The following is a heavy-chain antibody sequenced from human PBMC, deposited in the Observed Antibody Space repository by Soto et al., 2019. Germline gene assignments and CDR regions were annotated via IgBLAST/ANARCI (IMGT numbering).Heavy chain of an antibody. CDR3: ARQDVRNCRGGSCYSQYFDL. CDR2: SYYSGRT. Sequence: QLQLQESGPGLVKPSETLSLTCTVSGGSISSSSYYWGWIRQPPGKGLEWIGSSYYSGRTYYNPSLKSRVTISVDTSKNQFSLKLSSVTAADTAVYYCARQDVRNCRGGSCYSQYFDLWGRGTLVTVSS. D-gene: IGHD2-15*01. V-gene: IGHV4-39*01. CDR1: GGSISSSSYY. J-gene: IGHJ2*01.